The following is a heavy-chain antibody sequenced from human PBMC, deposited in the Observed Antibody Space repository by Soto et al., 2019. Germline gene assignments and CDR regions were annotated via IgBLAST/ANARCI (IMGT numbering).Heavy chain of an antibody. D-gene: IGHD1-26*01. CDR3: ARDGLGEGEGYYYGMDV. Sequence: SVKVSCKASGGTFSSYAISWVRQAPGQGLEWMGGIIPIFGTANYAQKFQGRVTITADESTSTAYMELSSLRSEDTAVYYCARDGLGEGEGYYYGMDVWDKGITVSVSS. V-gene: IGHV1-69*13. J-gene: IGHJ6*04. CDR2: IIPIFGTA. CDR1: GGTFSSYA.